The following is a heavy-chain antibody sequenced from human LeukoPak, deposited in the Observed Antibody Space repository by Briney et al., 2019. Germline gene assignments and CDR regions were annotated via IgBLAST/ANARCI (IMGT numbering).Heavy chain of an antibody. CDR3: ARHLWTLFGSGYNWFDP. V-gene: IGHV4-39*01. D-gene: IGHD3-10*01. Sequence: SETLSLTCTVSGGSISSSSYYWGWIRQPPGKGLEWIGSIYYSGSTYYNPSLKSRVTISVDTSKNQFSLKLSSVTAADTAVYYCARHLWTLFGSGYNWFDPWGQGTLVTVSS. CDR1: GGSISSSSYY. CDR2: IYYSGST. J-gene: IGHJ5*02.